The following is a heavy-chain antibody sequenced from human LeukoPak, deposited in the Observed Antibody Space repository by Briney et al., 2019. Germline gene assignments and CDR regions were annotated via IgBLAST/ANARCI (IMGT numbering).Heavy chain of an antibody. CDR1: GFTFSSYA. J-gene: IGHJ4*02. D-gene: IGHD4-17*01. Sequence: PGGSLRLSCAASGFTFSSYAMSWVRQAPGKGLEWVSAISGSGGSTHYADSVKGRFTISRDNSKNTLYLQMNSLRAEDTAVYYCAKDLAYGGYGTPWDYFDYWGQGTLVTVSS. CDR2: ISGSGGST. CDR3: AKDLAYGGYGTPWDYFDY. V-gene: IGHV3-23*01.